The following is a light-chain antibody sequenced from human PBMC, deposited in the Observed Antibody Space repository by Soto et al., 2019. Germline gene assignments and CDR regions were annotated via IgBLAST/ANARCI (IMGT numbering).Light chain of an antibody. J-gene: IGLJ2*01. Sequence: QSVLTQPPSVSGAPGQRVTISCTGSSSNIGAGYDVHWYQQLPGTAPKLLISGNSHRPSGVPDRFSGSKSGTSASLAITGLQAEDEAYYYCQSYDSSLSGYVVFGGGTKLTVL. CDR3: QSYDSSLSGYVV. CDR1: SSNIGAGYD. V-gene: IGLV1-40*01. CDR2: GNS.